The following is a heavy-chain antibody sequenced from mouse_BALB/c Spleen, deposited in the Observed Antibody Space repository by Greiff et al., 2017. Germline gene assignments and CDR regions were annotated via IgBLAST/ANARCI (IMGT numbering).Heavy chain of an antibody. CDR2: INPSTGYT. J-gene: IGHJ2*01. D-gene: IGHD4-1*01. CDR1: GYTFTSYW. V-gene: IGHV1-7*01. Sequence: QVQLQQSGAELAKPGASVKMSCKASGYTFTSYWMHWVKQRPGQGLEWIGYINPSTGYTEYNQKFKDKATLTADKSSSTAYMQLSSLTSEDSAVYYCARSGTGDYWGQGTTLTVSS. CDR3: ARSGTGDY.